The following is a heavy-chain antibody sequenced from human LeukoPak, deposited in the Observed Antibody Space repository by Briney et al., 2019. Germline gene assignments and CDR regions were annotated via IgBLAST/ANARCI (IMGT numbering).Heavy chain of an antibody. CDR1: GFGFSDSY. CDR2: ISGSGSDM. V-gene: IGHV3-11*01. Sequence: GSLRLSCVVSGFGFSDSYMTWIRQTPGKGLEWLAYISGSGSDMYYADSVKGRFTISRDNAKNSLYLHMNSLRPDDTALYYCSTDPRLLIYWGHGTLVTVSS. D-gene: IGHD2-8*01. J-gene: IGHJ4*01. CDR3: STDPRLLIY.